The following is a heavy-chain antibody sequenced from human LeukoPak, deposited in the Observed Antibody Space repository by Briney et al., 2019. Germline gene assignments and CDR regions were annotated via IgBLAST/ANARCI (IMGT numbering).Heavy chain of an antibody. V-gene: IGHV3-20*04. CDR1: GFTFDEYG. CDR2: INWNGGST. J-gene: IGHJ6*03. Sequence: GGSLRLSCVASGFTFDEYGMTWVRQAPGKGLEWVSGINWNGGSTGYAGSVKGRFTISRDNAKNSLNLQMNSLRAEDTALYYCARAAVAYYYHYYYMDVWGKGTTVTVSS. D-gene: IGHD6-19*01. CDR3: ARAAVAYYYHYYYMDV.